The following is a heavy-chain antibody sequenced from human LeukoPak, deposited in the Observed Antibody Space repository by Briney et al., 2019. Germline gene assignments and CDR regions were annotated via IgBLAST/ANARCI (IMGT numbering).Heavy chain of an antibody. CDR2: ISSDSSYT. CDR3: AKAGSVGYYYYMDV. CDR1: GFTFSNYS. J-gene: IGHJ6*03. Sequence: GGSLRLSCAASGFTFSNYSMNWVRQAPGKGLEWVSFISSDSSYTYYADSVKGRFTISRDNAKSSLYLQMNSLRAEDTAVYYCAKAGSVGYYYYMDVWGKGTTVTVSS. V-gene: IGHV3-21*04.